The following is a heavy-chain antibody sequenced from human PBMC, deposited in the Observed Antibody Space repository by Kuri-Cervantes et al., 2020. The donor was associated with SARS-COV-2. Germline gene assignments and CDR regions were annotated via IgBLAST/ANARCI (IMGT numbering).Heavy chain of an antibody. CDR1: GGTFSSYA. D-gene: IGHD7-27*01. CDR2: INPNSGGT. V-gene: IGHV1-2*02. J-gene: IGHJ3*02. Sequence: ASVKVSCKASGGTFSSYAISWVRQAPGQGLEWMGWINPNSGGTNYAQKFQGRVTMTRDTSISTAYMELSRLRSDDTAVYYCARDRVLGSGALDAFDIWGQGTMVTVSS. CDR3: ARDRVLGSGALDAFDI.